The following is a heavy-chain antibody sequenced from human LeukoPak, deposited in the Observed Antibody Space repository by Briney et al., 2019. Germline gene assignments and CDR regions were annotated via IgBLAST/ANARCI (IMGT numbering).Heavy chain of an antibody. Sequence: PSETLSLTCTVSGGSISSGNYYWSWIRQPPGEGLEWIGYIYYSGSTNYNPSLKGRVTVSVDTSKNQFSLKLSSVTAADTAVYYCARVRGSRIQLDIDSWGQGTLVTVSS. CDR1: GGSISSGNYY. CDR3: ARVRGSRIQLDIDS. V-gene: IGHV4-61*01. D-gene: IGHD5-18*01. J-gene: IGHJ4*02. CDR2: IYYSGST.